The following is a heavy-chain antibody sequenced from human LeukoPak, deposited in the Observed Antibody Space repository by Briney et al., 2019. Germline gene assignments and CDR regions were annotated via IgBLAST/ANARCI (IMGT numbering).Heavy chain of an antibody. CDR2: ISSTSSAI. CDR3: ARVIGSYGDSAY. J-gene: IGHJ4*02. V-gene: IGHV3-48*02. D-gene: IGHD3-16*01. CDR1: GFTFRSYS. Sequence: GGSLRLSCTASGFTFRSYSMNWVRQAPGKGLEWLSYISSTSSAIYYADSLKGRFTISRDNAKNSLYLRMDSLRDEDTAVYYCARVIGSYGDSAYWGQGTLVTVSS.